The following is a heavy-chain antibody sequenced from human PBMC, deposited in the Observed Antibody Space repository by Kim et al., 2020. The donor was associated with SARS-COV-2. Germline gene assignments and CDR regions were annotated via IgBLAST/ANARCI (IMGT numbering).Heavy chain of an antibody. CDR2: ISGSGGST. J-gene: IGHJ6*02. V-gene: IGHV3-23*01. CDR3: AKDRYERDGMDV. Sequence: GGSPRLSCAASGFTFSSYAMSWVRQAPGKGLEWVSAISGSGGSTYYADSVKGRFTISRDNSKNTLYLQMNSLRAEDTAVYYCAKDRYERDGMDVWGQGTTVTVSS. D-gene: IGHD3-16*02. CDR1: GFTFSSYA.